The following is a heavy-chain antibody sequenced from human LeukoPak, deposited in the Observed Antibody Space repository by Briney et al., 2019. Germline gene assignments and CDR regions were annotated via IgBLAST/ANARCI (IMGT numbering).Heavy chain of an antibody. D-gene: IGHD1-26*01. Sequence: GGSLRLSCEGSAFIFSGHWMNWVRQTPGKGLEWVASIKEGGSERQYVDSVKGRFSTSRDNTKGSLFLQLNSLRAEDTAVYYCAKGGKWDVTPFDYWGQGTLVTVS. J-gene: IGHJ4*02. CDR2: IKEGGSER. V-gene: IGHV3-7*03. CDR3: AKGGKWDVTPFDY. CDR1: AFIFSGHW.